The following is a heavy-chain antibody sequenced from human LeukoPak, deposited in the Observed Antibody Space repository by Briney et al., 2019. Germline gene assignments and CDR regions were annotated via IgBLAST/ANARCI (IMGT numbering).Heavy chain of an antibody. Sequence: ASVKVSCKASGYTFTGYYMHWVRQAPGQGLEWMGWINPNSGGTHYAQKFQGRVTMTRDTSISTAYMELSRLRSDDTAVYYCARGIWFGELLYGDNWFDPWGQGTLVTVSS. J-gene: IGHJ5*02. CDR1: GYTFTGYY. D-gene: IGHD3-10*01. V-gene: IGHV1-2*02. CDR3: ARGIWFGELLYGDNWFDP. CDR2: INPNSGGT.